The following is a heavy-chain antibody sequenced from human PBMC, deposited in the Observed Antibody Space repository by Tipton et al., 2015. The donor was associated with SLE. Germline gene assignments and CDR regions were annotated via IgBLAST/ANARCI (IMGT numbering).Heavy chain of an antibody. Sequence: TLSLTCTVSGGSISSGSYYWSWIRQPAGKGLEWIGSIYYSGSTYYNPSLKSRVTISVDTSKNQFSLKLSSVTAADTAVYYCARHERLGQDYWGQGTLVTVSS. D-gene: IGHD1-1*01. CDR2: IYYSGST. CDR1: GGSISSGSYY. J-gene: IGHJ4*02. V-gene: IGHV4-39*01. CDR3: ARHERLGQDY.